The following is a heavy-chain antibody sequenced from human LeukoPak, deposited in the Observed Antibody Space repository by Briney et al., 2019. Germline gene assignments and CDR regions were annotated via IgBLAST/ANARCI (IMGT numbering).Heavy chain of an antibody. CDR1: GFTFSSYW. V-gene: IGHV3-74*01. CDR2: INSDGSST. D-gene: IGHD3-3*01. Sequence: GGSLRLSCAASGFTFSSYWMRWVRQVPGKGLVWVSRINSDGSSTTYADSVKGRFTISRDNAKNSLYLQMNSLRAEDTAVYYCAREEWSKSPGGYFFDYWGQGTLVTVSS. CDR3: AREEWSKSPGGYFFDY. J-gene: IGHJ4*02.